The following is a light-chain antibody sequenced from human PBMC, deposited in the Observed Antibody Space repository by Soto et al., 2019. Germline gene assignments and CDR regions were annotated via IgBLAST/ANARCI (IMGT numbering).Light chain of an antibody. CDR1: NIGSKT. J-gene: IGLJ1*01. Sequence: LTQPPSMSVAPGQTARITCGGNNIGSKTVHWYQQKAGQAPVLVVYDDSDRPSGIPERFSGSNSGNTATLTISRVEAGDEADYYCQVWDVSTVHYVFXTGTKVTVL. CDR3: QVWDVSTVHYV. CDR2: DDS. V-gene: IGLV3-21*02.